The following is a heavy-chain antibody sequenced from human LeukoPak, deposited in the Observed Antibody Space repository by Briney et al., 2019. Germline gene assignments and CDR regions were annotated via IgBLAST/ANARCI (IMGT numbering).Heavy chain of an antibody. Sequence: PGGSLRLSCAASGFTISSYHMSWVRQAPGKGLEWVSVLYTGGKTSYAGAVRGRFTVSRDNSKNTLSLEMNSLRAEDTAVYYCARVRRSKGYDFWSGYFGYWGQGTLVTVSS. J-gene: IGHJ4*02. D-gene: IGHD3-3*01. CDR1: GFTISSYH. V-gene: IGHV3-53*01. CDR2: LYTGGKT. CDR3: ARVRRSKGYDFWSGYFGY.